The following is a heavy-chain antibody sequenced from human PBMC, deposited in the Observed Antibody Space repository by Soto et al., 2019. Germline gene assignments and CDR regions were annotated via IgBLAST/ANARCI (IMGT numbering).Heavy chain of an antibody. D-gene: IGHD3-10*01. CDR2: ISWNSGNL. J-gene: IGHJ5*02. Sequence: ESQLVESGGGLVQPGRSLRLSCEASGFIFKNYAMVWVRQGPGKGLEWVSSISWNSGNLDYGDSVKGRFTISRDNAKNSLYLQMNSLRTEDTAWYFCARAPVYGSGGWFALWCRGTLVTVSS. CDR1: GFIFKNYA. V-gene: IGHV3-9*01. CDR3: ARAPVYGSGGWFAL.